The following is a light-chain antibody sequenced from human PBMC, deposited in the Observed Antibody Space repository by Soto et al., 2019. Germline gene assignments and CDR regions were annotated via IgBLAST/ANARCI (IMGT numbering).Light chain of an antibody. J-gene: IGLJ1*01. CDR2: DVT. V-gene: IGLV2-14*01. CDR1: SSDVGGYNF. CDR3: SSYTSSSTLV. Sequence: QSALTQPASVSGTPGQSITIACTGTSSDVGGYNFVSWYQQHPGKAPKLMIYDVTIRLSGVSSRFSGSKSGNTASLTISGLQAEDEADYYCSSYTSSSTLVFGTGTKLTVL.